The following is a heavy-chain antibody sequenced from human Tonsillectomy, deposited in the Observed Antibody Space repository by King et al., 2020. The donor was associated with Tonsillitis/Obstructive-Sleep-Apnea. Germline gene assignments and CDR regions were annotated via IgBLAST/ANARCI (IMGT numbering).Heavy chain of an antibody. Sequence: QLQESGPGLVKPSQTLSLTCTVSGGSISSGSYSWSWIRQHPGRGLEWIGNIYYGGSTYYNPSLKSRVTISEDTSKNQFSLKLNSVTAADTAVYYCAREEEGYGSPFIDPWGQGTLVTVSS. V-gene: IGHV4-31*03. CDR1: GGSISSGSYS. CDR2: IYYGGST. D-gene: IGHD1-26*01. CDR3: AREEEGYGSPFIDP. J-gene: IGHJ5*02.